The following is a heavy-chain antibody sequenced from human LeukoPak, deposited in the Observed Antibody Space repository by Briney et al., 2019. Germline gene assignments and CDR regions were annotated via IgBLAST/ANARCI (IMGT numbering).Heavy chain of an antibody. CDR2: INSDGSST. CDR3: ARDLAPNYYYYYMDV. Sequence: PGGSLRLSCAASGFTFSSYWMHWVRQAPGKGLAWVSRINSDGSSTSYADSVKGRFTISRDNAKNTLYLQMNSLRAEDTAVYYCARDLAPNYYYYYMDVWGKGPRSPSP. J-gene: IGHJ6*03. CDR1: GFTFSSYW. V-gene: IGHV3-74*01.